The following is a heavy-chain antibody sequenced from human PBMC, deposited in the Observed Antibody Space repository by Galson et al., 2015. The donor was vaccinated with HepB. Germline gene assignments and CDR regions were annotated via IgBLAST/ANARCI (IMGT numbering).Heavy chain of an antibody. CDR1: GGTFSSYT. J-gene: IGHJ6*02. CDR3: ARGPHKVLRYFDSYYYGMDV. Sequence: SVKVSCKASGGTFSSYTIRWVRQAPGQGLEWMGRIIPILGIANYAQKFQGRVTITADKSTSTAYLELSSLRSEDTAVYYCARGPHKVLRYFDSYYYGMDVWGQGTTVTVSS. D-gene: IGHD3-9*01. V-gene: IGHV1-69*02. CDR2: IIPILGIA.